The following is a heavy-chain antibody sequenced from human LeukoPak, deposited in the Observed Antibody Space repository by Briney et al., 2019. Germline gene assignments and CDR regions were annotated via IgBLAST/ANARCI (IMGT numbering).Heavy chain of an antibody. J-gene: IGHJ6*02. CDR1: GFTLSSYA. V-gene: IGHV3-30*04. D-gene: IGHD4-17*01. CDR2: ISYDGSNK. Sequence: GGSLRLSCAASGFTLSSYAMHWVRQAPGKGLEWVAVISYDGSNKYYADSVKGRFTISRDNSKNTLYLQMNSLRAEDTAVYYCARDCPPVGKSAGYGDYYYYGMDVWGQGTTVTVSS. CDR3: ARDCPPVGKSAGYGDYYYYGMDV.